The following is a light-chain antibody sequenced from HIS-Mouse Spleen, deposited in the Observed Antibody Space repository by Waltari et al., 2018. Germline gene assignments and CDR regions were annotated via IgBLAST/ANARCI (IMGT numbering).Light chain of an antibody. CDR3: SSYTSSSTF. CDR1: SSDVGGYNY. J-gene: IGLJ1*01. Sequence: QSALTQPASVSGSPGQSITISCTGTSSDVGGYNYVSWYQQHPGKAPTPMIYEVSNRPAGVSNRFSGSKSGNTASLTISGLQAEDEADYYCSSYTSSSTFFGTGTKVTVL. CDR2: EVS. V-gene: IGLV2-14*01.